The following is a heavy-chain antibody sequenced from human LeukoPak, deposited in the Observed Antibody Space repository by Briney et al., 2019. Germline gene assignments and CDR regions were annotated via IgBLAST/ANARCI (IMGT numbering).Heavy chain of an antibody. D-gene: IGHD2-8*02. J-gene: IGHJ4*02. CDR2: IKSNDHGRAT. CDR1: GFTFRKAW. Sequence: GGSLRLSCAASGFTFRKAWMGWVRQAPGKGCECVVGIKSNDHGRATEYAATVKGRFAVSRDDSKNTLYLQLNSLKTEDTAMYYFTTDGSVLVRPLFDYWGQGALVTVSS. V-gene: IGHV3-15*01. CDR3: TTDGSVLVRPLFDY.